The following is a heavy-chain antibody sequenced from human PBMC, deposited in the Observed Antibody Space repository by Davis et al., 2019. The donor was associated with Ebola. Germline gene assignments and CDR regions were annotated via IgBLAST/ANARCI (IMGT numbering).Heavy chain of an antibody. CDR2: VFPGDSYT. CDR1: GYYFTSYW. Sequence: KVSCKGSGYYFTSYWIGWVRQEPGKGLQWMGIVFPGDSYTNYSPSFQGHVTFSADKSISTAYLHWSSLKASDTAMYYCARPGLRGYGVDYWGQGTLVTVSS. V-gene: IGHV5-51*01. CDR3: ARPGLRGYGVDY. J-gene: IGHJ4*02. D-gene: IGHD4-17*01.